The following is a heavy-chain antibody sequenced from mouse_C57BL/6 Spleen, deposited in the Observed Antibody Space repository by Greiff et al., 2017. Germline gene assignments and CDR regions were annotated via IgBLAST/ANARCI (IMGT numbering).Heavy chain of an antibody. CDR2: IDPETGGT. D-gene: IGHD1-1*01. CDR1: GYTFTDYE. V-gene: IGHV1-15*01. CDR3: TRSYGSSYAWFAY. J-gene: IGHJ3*01. Sequence: QVQLQQSGAELVRPGASVTLSCKASGYTFTDYEMHWVKQTPVHGLEWIGAIDPETGGTAYNQKFKGKAILTADKSSSTAYMGLRSLTSEDSAVYYCTRSYGSSYAWFAYWGQGTLVTVSA.